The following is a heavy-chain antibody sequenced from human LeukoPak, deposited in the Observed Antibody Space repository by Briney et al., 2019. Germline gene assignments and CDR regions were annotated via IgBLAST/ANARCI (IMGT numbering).Heavy chain of an antibody. CDR3: ARSRTAYYRYFDS. Sequence: SQTLSLTCTVSGGAVSSGVYSWSWIRQPPGKGLEWIGYIYHSETTYYNPSLQSRVTISVNRSKNQFSLKLTSVTAADTAVYYCARSRTAYYRYFDSWGQGTLVTVSS. V-gene: IGHV4-30-2*01. D-gene: IGHD3-22*01. J-gene: IGHJ4*02. CDR1: GGAVSSGVYS. CDR2: IYHSETT.